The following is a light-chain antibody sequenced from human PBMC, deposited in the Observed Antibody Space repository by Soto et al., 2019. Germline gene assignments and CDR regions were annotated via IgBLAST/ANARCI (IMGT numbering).Light chain of an antibody. Sequence: QSALTQPASVSGSSGQSISISCTGTSSDVGGYNYVSWYQQHPGKVPKLMIYEVSNRPSGVSNRFSGSKSGNTASLTISGLQAEDEADYYCSSYTSSSTLVFGGGTKLTVL. CDR1: SSDVGGYNY. CDR2: EVS. CDR3: SSYTSSSTLV. J-gene: IGLJ3*02. V-gene: IGLV2-14*01.